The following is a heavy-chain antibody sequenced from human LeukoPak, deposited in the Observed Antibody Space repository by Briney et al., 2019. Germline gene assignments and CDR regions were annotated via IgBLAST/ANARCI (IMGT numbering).Heavy chain of an antibody. J-gene: IGHJ4*02. CDR1: GFTFSSYS. CDR2: ISGSGGST. Sequence: PGGSLRLSCAASGFTFSSYSMNWVRQAPGKGLEWVSAISGSGGSTYYADSVKGRFTISRDDSKNTLYLQMNSLRAEDTAVYYCAKDPKVDYGDYVDYWGQGTLVTVSS. D-gene: IGHD4-17*01. V-gene: IGHV3-23*01. CDR3: AKDPKVDYGDYVDY.